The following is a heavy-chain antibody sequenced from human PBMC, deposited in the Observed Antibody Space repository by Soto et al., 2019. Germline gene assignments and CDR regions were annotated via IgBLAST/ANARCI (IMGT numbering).Heavy chain of an antibody. CDR1: GFTFSSYA. D-gene: IGHD3-16*02. J-gene: IGHJ4*02. CDR2: ISGSGGST. CDR3: AKDLIPFGGVIVNFYFDY. Sequence: EVQLLESGGGLVQPGGSLRLSCAASGFTFSSYAMSWVRQAPGKGLEWVSAISGSGGSTYYADSVKGRFTISRDNSKNTLYLQMNSLRAEDTAVYYCAKDLIPFGGVIVNFYFDYWGQGTLVTVPS. V-gene: IGHV3-23*01.